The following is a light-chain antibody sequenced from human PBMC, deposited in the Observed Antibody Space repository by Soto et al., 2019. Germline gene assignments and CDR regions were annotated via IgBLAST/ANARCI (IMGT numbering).Light chain of an antibody. CDR2: EVS. V-gene: IGLV2-14*01. Sequence: QSVLTQPACVSGYPGQSITISCTGTTSDIGRYNHVSWYQQYPGKAPKLMIYEVSNRPSGVSNRFSASKSGNTASLTISGLQAEDEADYYCNSYTSSSPPYVFGTGTKVTVL. J-gene: IGLJ1*01. CDR3: NSYTSSSPPYV. CDR1: TSDIGRYNH.